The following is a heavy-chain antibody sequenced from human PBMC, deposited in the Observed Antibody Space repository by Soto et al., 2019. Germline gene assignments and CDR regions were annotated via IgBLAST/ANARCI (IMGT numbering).Heavy chain of an antibody. D-gene: IGHD3-3*01. CDR1: GLTFSSYG. J-gene: IGHJ3*02. Sequence: QVQLVESGGGVVQPGGSLRLSCAASGLTFSSYGMHWVRQAPGKGLEWVALITYDGNKKYYADSVQGRFTISRDNSKNAVYLQMNSLRAEETAMYYCANDSRGGYYPNAFDIWGQGTMVTVSS. V-gene: IGHV3-30*18. CDR3: ANDSRGGYYPNAFDI. CDR2: ITYDGNKK.